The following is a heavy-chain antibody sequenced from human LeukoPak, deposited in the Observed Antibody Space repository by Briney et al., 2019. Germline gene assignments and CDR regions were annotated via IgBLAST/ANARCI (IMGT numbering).Heavy chain of an antibody. CDR3: AKDSHPLTTSRDGMDV. Sequence: GRSLRLSCAASGFTFDDYAMHWVRQAPGKGLEWVSGISWNSGSIGYADSVKGRFTISRDNAKNSLYLQMNSLRAEDTASYYCAKDSHPLTTSRDGMDVWGQGTTVTVSS. J-gene: IGHJ6*02. CDR2: ISWNSGSI. CDR1: GFTFDDYA. D-gene: IGHD1/OR15-1a*01. V-gene: IGHV3-9*01.